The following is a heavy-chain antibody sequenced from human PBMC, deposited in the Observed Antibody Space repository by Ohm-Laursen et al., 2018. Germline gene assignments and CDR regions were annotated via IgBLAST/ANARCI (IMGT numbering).Heavy chain of an antibody. Sequence: SETLSLTCIVSGGSISSYYWSWIRQPPGKGLEWIGYIYYSGSTNYNPSLKSRVTISVDTSKNQFSLKLSSVTAADTTVYYCARGLMVYANDYWGQGTLVTVSS. J-gene: IGHJ4*02. D-gene: IGHD2-8*01. V-gene: IGHV4-59*08. CDR3: ARGLMVYANDY. CDR1: GGSISSYY. CDR2: IYYSGST.